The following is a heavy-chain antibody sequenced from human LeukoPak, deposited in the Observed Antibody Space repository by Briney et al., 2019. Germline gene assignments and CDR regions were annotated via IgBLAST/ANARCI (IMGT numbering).Heavy chain of an antibody. D-gene: IGHD2-2*02. Sequence: PGGSLRLSCAATGFTLSNYAASWVRQAPGKGLEWVSAISGSGSSTHYADSVKGRFTISRDNSKNTLYLQMNSLRAEDSAVHYCAKADCSSTSCYTAAYWGQGTLVTVSS. CDR3: AKADCSSTSCYTAAY. V-gene: IGHV3-23*01. CDR2: ISGSGSST. CDR1: GFTLSNYA. J-gene: IGHJ4*02.